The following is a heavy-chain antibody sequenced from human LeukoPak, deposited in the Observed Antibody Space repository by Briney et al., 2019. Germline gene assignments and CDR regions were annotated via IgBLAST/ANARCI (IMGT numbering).Heavy chain of an antibody. J-gene: IGHJ4*02. CDR2: MDPNSGNT. V-gene: IGHV1-8*01. CDR1: GYTFTSYD. D-gene: IGHD3-22*01. Sequence: ASVKVSCKASGYTFTSYDINWVRQATGQGLEWMGWMDPNSGNTGYAQKFQGRVTMTRNTSISTAYMELSSLRSEDTAVYYCARWITYYYDSSCYSRYYFDYWGQGTLVTVSS. CDR3: ARWITYYYDSSCYSRYYFDY.